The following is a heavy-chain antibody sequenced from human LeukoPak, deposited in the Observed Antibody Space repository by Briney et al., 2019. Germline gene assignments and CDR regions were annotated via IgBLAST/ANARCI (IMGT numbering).Heavy chain of an antibody. Sequence: GASVKVSCKASGYTFTSYGISWVRQAPGQGLEWMGWISAYNGNTNYAQKLQGRVTMTTDTSTSTAYMELRSLRSDDTAVYYCARLNGADYYDSSGYYTICDYWGQGTLVTVSS. D-gene: IGHD3-22*01. J-gene: IGHJ4*02. CDR2: ISAYNGNT. CDR3: ARLNGADYYDSSGYYTICDY. CDR1: GYTFTSYG. V-gene: IGHV1-18*01.